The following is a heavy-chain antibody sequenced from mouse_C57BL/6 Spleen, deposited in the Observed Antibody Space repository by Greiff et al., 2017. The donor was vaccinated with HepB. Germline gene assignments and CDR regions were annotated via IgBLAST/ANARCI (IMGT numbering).Heavy chain of an antibody. Sequence: QVQLKQSGPELVKPGASVKLSCKASGYTFTSYDINWVKQRPGQGLEWIGWIYPRDGSTKYNEKFKGKATLTVDTSSSTAYMELHSLTSEDSAVYFCARGDYGEGGLAMDYWGQGTSVTVSS. D-gene: IGHD1-1*01. CDR1: GYTFTSYD. J-gene: IGHJ4*01. CDR3: ARGDYGEGGLAMDY. V-gene: IGHV1-85*01. CDR2: IYPRDGST.